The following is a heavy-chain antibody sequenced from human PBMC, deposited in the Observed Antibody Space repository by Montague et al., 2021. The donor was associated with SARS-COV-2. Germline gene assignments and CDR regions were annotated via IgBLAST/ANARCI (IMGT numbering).Heavy chain of an antibody. Sequence: SLRLSCAASGFTFPDYAMHWVRQAPGKGLEWVSGINWNGNSRGYADSVKGRFTTSRDNAANSLFLQMSSLRPEDTALYYCAAATYGSIAYWGQGNLVTVSS. CDR3: AAATYGSIAY. CDR2: INWNGNSR. D-gene: IGHD3-10*01. V-gene: IGHV3-9*01. J-gene: IGHJ4*02. CDR1: GFTFPDYA.